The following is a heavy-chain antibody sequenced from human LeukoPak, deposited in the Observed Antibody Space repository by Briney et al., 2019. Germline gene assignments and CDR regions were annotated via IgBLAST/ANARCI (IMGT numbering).Heavy chain of an antibody. CDR1: GPSVRSDH. CDR3: ARDLSVNAFDI. V-gene: IGHV4-59*02. CDR2: MHGSGSP. J-gene: IGHJ3*02. D-gene: IGHD2/OR15-2a*01. Sequence: SETLTLTCTVSGPSVRSDHWNWIRQSPGKALEWIAYMHGSGSPNYNPSLASRLTLSVDATENLLSLKLTSVTAADTAVYFCARDLSVNAFDIWGQGTLVTVSS.